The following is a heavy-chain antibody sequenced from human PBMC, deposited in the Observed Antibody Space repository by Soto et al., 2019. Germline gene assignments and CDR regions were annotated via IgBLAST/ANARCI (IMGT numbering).Heavy chain of an antibody. D-gene: IGHD2-2*01. CDR3: ARGRYCSSTSCYLGWFDP. V-gene: IGHV1-8*01. CDR1: GYTLTSYD. Sequence: QVQLVQSGAEVKKPGASVKVSCKASGYTLTSYDINWVRQATGQGLEWMGWMNPNSGNTGYAQKFQGRVTMTRNTSISTAYMELSSLRSEDTAVYYCARGRYCSSTSCYLGWFDPWGQGTLVTVSS. J-gene: IGHJ5*02. CDR2: MNPNSGNT.